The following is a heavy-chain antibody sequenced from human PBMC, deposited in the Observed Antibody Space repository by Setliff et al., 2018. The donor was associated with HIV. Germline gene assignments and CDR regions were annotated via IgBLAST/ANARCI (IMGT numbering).Heavy chain of an antibody. CDR3: AKDGYSGSWGFFDF. Sequence: GGSLRLSCAASGFTFSNYAMHWVRQAPGKGLEWVSGISGSARSTYYADSVKGRFTISRDISKNTLYLQMNSLTAEDTAVYYCAKDGYSGSWGFFDFWGQGTLVTVSS. CDR1: GFTFSNYA. V-gene: IGHV3-23*01. CDR2: ISGSARST. J-gene: IGHJ4*02. D-gene: IGHD5-12*01.